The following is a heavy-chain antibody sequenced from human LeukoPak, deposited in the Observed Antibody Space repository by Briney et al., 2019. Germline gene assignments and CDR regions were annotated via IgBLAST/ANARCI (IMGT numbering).Heavy chain of an antibody. CDR3: ARDVNDYVWGTDRWFDP. CDR1: GFKFSFYS. CDR2: ISGSSSTI. Sequence: GGSLRLSCTASGFKFSFYSMNWVRQAPGKGLEWVSYISGSSSTIYYADSVKGRFTISRDNAKYSLYLQMNSLRAEDTAMYYCARDVNDYVWGTDRWFDPWGQGTLVTVSS. J-gene: IGHJ5*02. D-gene: IGHD3-16*01. V-gene: IGHV3-48*04.